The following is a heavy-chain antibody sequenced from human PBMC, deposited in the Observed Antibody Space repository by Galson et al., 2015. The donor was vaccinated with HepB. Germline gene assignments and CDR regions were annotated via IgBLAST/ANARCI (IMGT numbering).Heavy chain of an antibody. J-gene: IGHJ5*02. V-gene: IGHV4-61*01. CDR2: IYHSGST. CDR1: GDPVSSGTYY. Sequence: ETLSLTCTVSGDPVSSGTYYWSWIRQPPGGGLEWIAYIYHSGSTNYNPSLKSRVTISMDTSKNQVSLNLTSVTPADTAVYYCAGDRGVWSSGLRGWFDPWGQGTLVTVSS. CDR3: AGDRGVWSSGLRGWFDP. D-gene: IGHD3-22*01.